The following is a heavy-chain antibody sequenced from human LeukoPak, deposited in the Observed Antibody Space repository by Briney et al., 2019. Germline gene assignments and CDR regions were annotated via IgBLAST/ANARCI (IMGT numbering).Heavy chain of an antibody. V-gene: IGHV3-21*01. CDR1: GFTFSSYS. J-gene: IGHJ5*02. CDR2: ISSSSSYI. CDR3: ARDQRPVLRYFDWLLKENWFDP. Sequence: GGSLRLSCAASGFTFSSYSMNWVRQAPGKGLEWVSSISSSSSYIYYADSVKGRFTISRDNAKNSLYLQMNSLRAEDTAVYYCARDQRPVLRYFDWLLKENWFDPWGQGTLVTASS. D-gene: IGHD3-9*01.